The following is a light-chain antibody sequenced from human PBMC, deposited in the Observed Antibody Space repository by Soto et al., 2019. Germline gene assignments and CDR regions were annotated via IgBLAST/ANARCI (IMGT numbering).Light chain of an antibody. CDR3: NSYTSSTSLPYV. CDR1: SSDVGGYNY. CDR2: EVS. V-gene: IGLV2-14*01. J-gene: IGLJ1*01. Sequence: QSALTQPASVSGSPGQSITISCTGTSSDVGGYNYVSWYQQHPGKAPKLMISEVSNRPSGVSNRFSGSKSGNTASLTISALQAEDEADYFCNSYTSSTSLPYVFGTGTKLTVL.